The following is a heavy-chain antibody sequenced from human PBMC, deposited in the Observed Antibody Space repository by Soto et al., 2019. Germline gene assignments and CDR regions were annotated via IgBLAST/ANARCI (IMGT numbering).Heavy chain of an antibody. CDR1: GFTFSSYG. J-gene: IGHJ5*02. D-gene: IGHD2-2*01. Sequence: GGSLRLSCAASGFTFSSYGMHWVRQAPGKGLEYVSAISGDGGSTYYANSVKGRFTISRDNSKNTLYLQMGSLRAEDMAVYYCAARYCSSTSCAFDPWGQGTLVTVSS. CDR3: AARYCSSTSCAFDP. CDR2: ISGDGGST. V-gene: IGHV3-64*01.